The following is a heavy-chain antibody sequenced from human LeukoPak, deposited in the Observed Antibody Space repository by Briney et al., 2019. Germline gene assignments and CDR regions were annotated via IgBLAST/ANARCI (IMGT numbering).Heavy chain of an antibody. CDR1: GFTFSSYA. D-gene: IGHD2-21*02. Sequence: GGSLRLSCAASGFTFSSYAMSWVRQAPGKGLEWVSAISGSDGSTYYADSVKGRFTISRDNSKNTLYLQMNSLSAEDTAVYYCEKDLGGSGDYRPYWGQGSVVTVSS. CDR3: EKDLGGSGDYRPY. CDR2: ISGSDGST. V-gene: IGHV3-23*01. J-gene: IGHJ4*02.